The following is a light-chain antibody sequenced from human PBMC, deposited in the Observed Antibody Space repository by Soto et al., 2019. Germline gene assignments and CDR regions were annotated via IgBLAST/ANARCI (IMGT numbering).Light chain of an antibody. CDR1: QSVSGSY. J-gene: IGKJ5*01. CDR3: QQYARSIPIT. Sequence: EIVLTQSPGTLSLFPGERATLSRRASQSVSGSYLAWYQQKPGQAPRLLIYGASSRATGIPDRFSGSGSGTDFTLTINRLQPEDLAVYYCQQYARSIPITFGQGTRLEIK. CDR2: GAS. V-gene: IGKV3-20*01.